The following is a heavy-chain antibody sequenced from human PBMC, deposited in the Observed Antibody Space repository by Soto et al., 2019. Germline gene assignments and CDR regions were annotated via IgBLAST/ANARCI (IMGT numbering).Heavy chain of an antibody. J-gene: IGHJ4*02. CDR3: ARGVKVRAPLDDD. CDR1: GGSISSYY. CDR2: IYYSGST. V-gene: IGHV4-59*12. D-gene: IGHD3-10*01. Sequence: SETLSLTCTVSGGSISSYYWSWIRQPPGKGLEWIGYIYYSGSTNYNPSLKSRVTISVDTSKNQFSLKLSSVTAADTAVYYCARGVKVRAPLDDDWGQGTLVTVS.